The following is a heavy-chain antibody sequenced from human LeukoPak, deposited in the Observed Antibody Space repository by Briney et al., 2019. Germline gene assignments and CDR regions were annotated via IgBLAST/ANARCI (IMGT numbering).Heavy chain of an antibody. V-gene: IGHV4-59*01. D-gene: IGHD5-12*01. CDR1: GGSISSYY. Sequence: SETLSLTCTVSGGSISSYYRSWIRQTPGKGLEWIGYIYYTGSTNYSPSLKSRVTISVDTSKNQFSLKLNSVTAADTAVYYCARAPDIVAYYFDYWGQGTLVTVSS. J-gene: IGHJ4*02. CDR3: ARAPDIVAYYFDY. CDR2: IYYTGST.